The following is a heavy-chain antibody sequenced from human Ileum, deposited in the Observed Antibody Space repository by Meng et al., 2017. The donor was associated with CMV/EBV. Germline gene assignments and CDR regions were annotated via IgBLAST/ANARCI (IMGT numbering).Heavy chain of an antibody. CDR3: ARNVGFYSSQIAY. D-gene: IGHD3-3*01. Sequence: QLQPQESGHGLGKPPETLPPTCTAPGGSTTSSTYNWGWIRQPPGKGLEWIGSVYYSGTTYYNPSLKSRVNMSIDTSKNRFSLKLSSATAADTAVYYCARNVGFYSSQIAYWGQGALVTVSS. CDR1: GGSTTSSTYN. V-gene: IGHV4-39*07. J-gene: IGHJ4*02. CDR2: VYYSGTT.